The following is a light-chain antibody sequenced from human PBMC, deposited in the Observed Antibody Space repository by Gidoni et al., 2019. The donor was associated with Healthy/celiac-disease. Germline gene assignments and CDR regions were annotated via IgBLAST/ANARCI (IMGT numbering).Light chain of an antibody. J-gene: IGKJ3*01. V-gene: IGKV1-39*01. CDR3: QQSYSTLLT. CDR1: QSISIY. CDR2: AAS. Sequence: DIQMTQSPSSLSASVGDRVTITCRASQSISIYLNWYQQKPGKAPKLLIYAASSLQSGVPSRFSGSGSGTDFTLTISSLQPEDFATYYGQQSYSTLLTFGPGTKVEIK.